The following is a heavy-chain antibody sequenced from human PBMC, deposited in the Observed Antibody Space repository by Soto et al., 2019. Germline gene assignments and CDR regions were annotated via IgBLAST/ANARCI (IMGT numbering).Heavy chain of an antibody. CDR2: ISAYNGNT. V-gene: IGHV1-18*01. D-gene: IGHD3-22*01. Sequence: QVQLVQSGAEVKKPGASVKVSCKASGYTFTSYGISWVRQAPGQGLEWMGWISAYNGNTNYAQKLQGRVTMTTDTSTSTAYMGLRSLRSAATAVYYCARGPPSYYDSSGYYKYFDYWGQGTLVTVSS. J-gene: IGHJ4*02. CDR3: ARGPPSYYDSSGYYKYFDY. CDR1: GYTFTSYG.